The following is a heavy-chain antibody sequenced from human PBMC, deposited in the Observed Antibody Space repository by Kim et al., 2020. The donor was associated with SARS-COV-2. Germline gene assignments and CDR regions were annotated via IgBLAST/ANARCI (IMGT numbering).Heavy chain of an antibody. CDR1: GFTFSSYD. Sequence: GGSLRLSCAASGFTFSSYDMHWVRQATGKGLEWVSAIGTAGDTYYPGSVKGRFTISRENAKNSLYLQMNSLRAGDTAVYYCARDLRVGSGWYDYYYYGMDVWGQETTVTVSS. D-gene: IGHD6-19*01. CDR3: ARDLRVGSGWYDYYYYGMDV. V-gene: IGHV3-13*01. J-gene: IGHJ6*02. CDR2: IGTAGDT.